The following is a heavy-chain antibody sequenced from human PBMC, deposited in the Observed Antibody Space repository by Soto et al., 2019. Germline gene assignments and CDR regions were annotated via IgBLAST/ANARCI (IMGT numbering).Heavy chain of an antibody. CDR1: GYTFTSYG. D-gene: IGHD2-15*01. CDR2: ISAYNGNT. J-gene: IGHJ4*02. Sequence: ASVKVSCKASGYTFTSYGISWVRQAPGQGLEWMGWISAYNGNTNYAQKLQGRVTMTTDTSTSTAYMELRSLRSDDTAVYYCAREGRYCSGGSCYTPIDYWGQGTLVTVSS. CDR3: AREGRYCSGGSCYTPIDY. V-gene: IGHV1-18*01.